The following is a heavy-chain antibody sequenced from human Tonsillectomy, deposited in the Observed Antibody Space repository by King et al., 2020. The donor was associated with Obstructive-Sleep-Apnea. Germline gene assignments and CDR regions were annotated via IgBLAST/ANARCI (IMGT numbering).Heavy chain of an antibody. CDR1: GFTFGNYW. D-gene: IGHD3-10*01. Sequence: VQLVESGGGLVQPGGSLRLSCAASGFTFGNYWMSWVRQAPGKGLEWVANIHHDGSEKYFVDSVKGRFTISRDNAKTSLYLQMNGLRDEDTAIYYCARHGSGLDWWGLGTLVTVSS. CDR2: IHHDGSEK. J-gene: IGHJ4*02. CDR3: ARHGSGLDW. V-gene: IGHV3-7*01.